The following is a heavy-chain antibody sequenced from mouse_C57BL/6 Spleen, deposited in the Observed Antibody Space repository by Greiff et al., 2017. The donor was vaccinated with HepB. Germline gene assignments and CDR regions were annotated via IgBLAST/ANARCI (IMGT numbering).Heavy chain of an antibody. CDR1: GYTFTSYW. V-gene: IGHV1-69*01. CDR3: ARYYGNYFDY. J-gene: IGHJ2*01. CDR2: IDPSDSYT. Sequence: QVQLQQSGAELVMPGASVKLSCKASGYTFTSYWMHWVKQRPGQGLEWIGEIDPSDSYTNYNQKFKGKSTLTVDKSSSTAYMQLSSLTSEDSAVYYCARYYGNYFDYWGQGTTRTVSS. D-gene: IGHD2-1*01.